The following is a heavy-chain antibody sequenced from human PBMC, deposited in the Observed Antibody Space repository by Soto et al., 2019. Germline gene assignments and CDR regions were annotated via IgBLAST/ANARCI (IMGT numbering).Heavy chain of an antibody. J-gene: IGHJ4*02. Sequence: EVQLVESGGGLVQPGRSLRLSCAASGFTFDDYAMHWVRQAPGKGLEWVSGISWNSGSIGYADSVKGRFTISRDNAKNSLYLQMNSLRAEDTALYYCAKGLRLGESYFDYWGQGTLVTVSS. V-gene: IGHV3-9*01. D-gene: IGHD3-16*01. CDR2: ISWNSGSI. CDR1: GFTFDDYA. CDR3: AKGLRLGESYFDY.